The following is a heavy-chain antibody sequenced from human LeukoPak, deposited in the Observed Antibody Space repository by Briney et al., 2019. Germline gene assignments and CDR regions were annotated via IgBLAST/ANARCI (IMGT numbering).Heavy chain of an antibody. Sequence: GESLRLSCAASGFTFGSYAMSWVRQTPGKSLEWVSIITNGGVTTYYADSVRGRFTISRDNSKNMLYLQVNSLRAEDTAVYYCVKLSSGSGSKFGFDSWGQGTLVTVSS. CDR2: ITNGGVTT. J-gene: IGHJ4*02. V-gene: IGHV3-23*01. D-gene: IGHD6-19*01. CDR3: VKLSSGSGSKFGFDS. CDR1: GFTFGSYA.